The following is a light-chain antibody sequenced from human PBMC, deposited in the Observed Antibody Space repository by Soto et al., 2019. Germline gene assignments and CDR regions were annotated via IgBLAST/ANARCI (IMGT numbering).Light chain of an antibody. Sequence: QSVLTQPASVSDSPGQSTTISCTGTSSDVGGSNFVSWYQQHPGKPPKLIIYDVANRPSGVSNRFSGSKSGSTASLIISRLQTEDEADYYCVSYTSSTTDVFGTGTKVTVL. CDR1: SSDVGGSNF. CDR2: DVA. J-gene: IGLJ1*01. CDR3: VSYTSSTTDV. V-gene: IGLV2-14*03.